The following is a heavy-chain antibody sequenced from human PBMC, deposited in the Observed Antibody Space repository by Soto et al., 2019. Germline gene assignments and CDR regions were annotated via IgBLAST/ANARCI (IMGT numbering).Heavy chain of an antibody. CDR3: ARGDATKIVVTTYYGMDV. J-gene: IGHJ6*02. CDR2: IIPVFGTA. CDR1: GGSISNYG. D-gene: IGHD4-17*01. Sequence: QVQLVQSGAEVKKPGSSVKVSCKASGGSISNYGISWVLQAPGQGLEWMVGIIPVFGTANYAQKFQGRVTITADESTSIVYMDVTSLRSEDTAVYYCARGDATKIVVTTYYGMDVWGQGTTVTVSS. V-gene: IGHV1-69*12.